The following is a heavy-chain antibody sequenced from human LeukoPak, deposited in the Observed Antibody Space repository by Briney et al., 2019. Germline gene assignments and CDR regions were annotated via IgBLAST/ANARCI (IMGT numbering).Heavy chain of an antibody. Sequence: GGSLRLSCAASGFTFSTYWMAWVRQAPGKGLEWVANIKQDGNEKYYVDSVKGRFTISRDNAKNSLYLQMNSLRAEDTAVYYCAELGITMIGGVWGKGTTVTISS. CDR2: IKQDGNEK. CDR3: AELGITMIGGV. V-gene: IGHV3-7*01. J-gene: IGHJ6*04. CDR1: GFTFSTYW. D-gene: IGHD3-10*02.